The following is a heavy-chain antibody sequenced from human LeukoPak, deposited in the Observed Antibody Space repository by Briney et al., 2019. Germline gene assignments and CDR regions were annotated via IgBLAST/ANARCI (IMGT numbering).Heavy chain of an antibody. V-gene: IGHV1-8*03. CDR3: ARARQIMVRGVIKTYYFDY. CDR1: GYTFTSYY. CDR2: MNPNSGNT. D-gene: IGHD3-10*01. Sequence: ASVKVSCKASGYTFTSYYMHWVRQAPGQGLEWMGWMNPNSGNTGYAQKFQGRVTITRNTSISTAYMELSSLRSEDTAVYYCARARQIMVRGVIKTYYFDYWGQGTLVTVSS. J-gene: IGHJ4*02.